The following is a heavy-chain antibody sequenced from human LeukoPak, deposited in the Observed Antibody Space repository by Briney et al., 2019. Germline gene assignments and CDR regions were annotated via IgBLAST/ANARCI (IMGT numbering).Heavy chain of an antibody. CDR1: GGSISSYY. V-gene: IGHV4-4*09. Sequence: SETLSLTCTVSGGSISSYYWSWIRQPPGKGLEWIGNISPSGSTNYSPSPKSRVTMSVDTSKKQISLKLSSVTAADTAVYYCATDYAGNSDWYFDLWGRGALVTVSS. CDR3: ATDYAGNSDWYFDL. CDR2: ISPSGST. D-gene: IGHD4-23*01. J-gene: IGHJ2*01.